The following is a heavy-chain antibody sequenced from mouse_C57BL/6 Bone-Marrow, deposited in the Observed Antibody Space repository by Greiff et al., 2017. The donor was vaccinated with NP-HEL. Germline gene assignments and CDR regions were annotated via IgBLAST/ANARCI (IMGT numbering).Heavy chain of an antibody. J-gene: IGHJ4*01. D-gene: IGHD1-1*01. CDR2: INPSSGYT. CDR1: GYTITSYW. Sequence: VQLQQSGAELAKPGASVKLSCKASGYTITSYWMHWVKQRPGQGLEWIGYINPSSGYTKYNQKFKDKATLTADKSSSTAYMQLSSLTYEDSAVYYCAKESVVAEGYYAMDYWGQGTSVTVSS. V-gene: IGHV1-7*01. CDR3: AKESVVAEGYYAMDY.